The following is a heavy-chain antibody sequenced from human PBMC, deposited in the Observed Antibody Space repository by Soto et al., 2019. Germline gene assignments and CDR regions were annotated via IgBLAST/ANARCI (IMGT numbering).Heavy chain of an antibody. V-gene: IGHV1-69*04. J-gene: IGHJ5*02. CDR1: GGTFSSYT. CDR2: IIPILGIA. CDR3: ARDLGYCSGGSCYSGWFDP. D-gene: IGHD2-15*01. Sequence: GASVKVSCKASGGTFSSYTISWVRQAPGQGLEWMGRIIPILGIANYAQKFQGRVTITADKSTSTAYMELSSLRSEDTAVYYCARDLGYCSGGSCYSGWFDPWGQGTLVTVSS.